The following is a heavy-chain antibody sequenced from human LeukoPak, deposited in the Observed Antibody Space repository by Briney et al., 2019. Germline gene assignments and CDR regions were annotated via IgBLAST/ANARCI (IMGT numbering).Heavy chain of an antibody. J-gene: IGHJ1*01. D-gene: IGHD6-19*01. CDR2: ITNSGRV. Sequence: GGSLRLSCAASGFSFFSYAMAWVRQAPGKGLEWVADITNSGRVHYADSVKGRFTISRDNAKNSVYLQMNSLRAEDTAVYYCARGYSSGFYQVAEYFQQWGQGTLVTVSS. CDR1: GFSFFSYA. V-gene: IGHV3-21*01. CDR3: ARGYSSGFYQVAEYFQQ.